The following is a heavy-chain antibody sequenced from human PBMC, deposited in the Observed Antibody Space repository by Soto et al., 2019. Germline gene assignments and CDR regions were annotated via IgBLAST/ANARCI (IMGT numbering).Heavy chain of an antibody. CDR1: GFTFSSYW. CDR3: ATVTGSYLPFYY. J-gene: IGHJ4*02. V-gene: IGHV3-74*01. D-gene: IGHD1-26*01. CDR2: ITSDGSGT. Sequence: PGGSLRLSCAASGFTFSSYWMHWVRQAPGKGLVWVSRITSDGSGTTYADSVKGRFTISRDNAKHTLFLQMNSLRAEDTAVNYCATVTGSYLPFYYWGQGTLVTVSS.